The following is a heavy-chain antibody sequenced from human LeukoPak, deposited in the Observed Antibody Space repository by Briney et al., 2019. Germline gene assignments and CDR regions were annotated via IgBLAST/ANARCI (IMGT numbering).Heavy chain of an antibody. CDR3: ARAKAVAGHFDL. V-gene: IGHV3-21*01. CDR1: GFTFSSYS. Sequence: GGSLRLSCAASGFTFSSYSMNWVRQAPGKGLEWVSSISSSSSYIYYADSVKGRFTISRDNAKNSLYLQMNSLRAEDTAVYYCARAKAVAGHFDLWGRGTLVTVSS. CDR2: ISSSSSYI. D-gene: IGHD6-19*01. J-gene: IGHJ2*01.